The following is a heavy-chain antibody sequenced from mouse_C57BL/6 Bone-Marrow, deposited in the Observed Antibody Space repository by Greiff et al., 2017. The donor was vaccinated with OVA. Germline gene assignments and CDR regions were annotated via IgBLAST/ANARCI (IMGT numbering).Heavy chain of an antibody. CDR3: ARPTGTGAMDY. Sequence: EVKLVDSGGGLVQPGGSLKLSCAASGFTFSDYYMYWVRQTPEKRLEWVAYISNGGGSTYYPDTVKGRFTISRDNAKNTLYLQMSRLKSEDTAMYYCARPTGTGAMDYWGQGTSVTVSS. D-gene: IGHD4-1*02. V-gene: IGHV5-12*01. CDR2: ISNGGGST. J-gene: IGHJ4*01. CDR1: GFTFSDYY.